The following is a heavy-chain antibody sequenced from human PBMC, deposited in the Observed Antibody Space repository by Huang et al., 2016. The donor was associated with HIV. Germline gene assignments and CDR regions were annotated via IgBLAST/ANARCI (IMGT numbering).Heavy chain of an antibody. CDR3: ARGQLGSYGDYDVLY. CDR2: IIPMFGTQ. D-gene: IGHD4-17*01. CDR1: GGTFSKYA. Sequence: QVQLVQSGAEVKTPGSSVKVSCKASGGTFSKYAISWVRQAPGQGLEWMGGIIPMFGTQNDARKCQGRVTITADDSTSTTYVEVSSLRSEDTALYYCARGQLGSYGDYDVLYWGQGTLVTVSS. V-gene: IGHV1-69*13. J-gene: IGHJ4*02.